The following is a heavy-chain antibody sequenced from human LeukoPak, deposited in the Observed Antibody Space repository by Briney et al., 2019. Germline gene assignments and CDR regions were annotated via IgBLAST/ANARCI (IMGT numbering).Heavy chain of an antibody. CDR1: GFTFSSYA. D-gene: IGHD3-3*02. CDR2: ISGSGGTT. J-gene: IGHJ4*02. V-gene: IGHV3-23*01. CDR3: AREGRSHSFDN. Sequence: GGSLRLSCAASGFTFSSYAVSWVRQAPGKGLELVSAISGSGGTTYYADSVKGRFTISRDNSKNTLYLQMNSLRSEDTTVFYCAREGRSHSFDNWSQGTLVTVSS.